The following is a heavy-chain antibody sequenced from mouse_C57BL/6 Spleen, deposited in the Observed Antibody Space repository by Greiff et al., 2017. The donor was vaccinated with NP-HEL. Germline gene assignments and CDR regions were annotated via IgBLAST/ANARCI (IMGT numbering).Heavy chain of an antibody. Sequence: VQLQQPGAELVMPGASVKLSCKASGYTFTSYWMHWVKQRPGQGLEWIGEIDPSDSYTNYNQKFKGKSTLTVDKSSSTAYMQLSSLTSEDSAVYYCARGITERYFDYWGQGTTLTVSS. CDR1: GYTFTSYW. CDR3: ARGITERYFDY. V-gene: IGHV1-69*01. CDR2: IDPSDSYT. J-gene: IGHJ2*01. D-gene: IGHD1-3*01.